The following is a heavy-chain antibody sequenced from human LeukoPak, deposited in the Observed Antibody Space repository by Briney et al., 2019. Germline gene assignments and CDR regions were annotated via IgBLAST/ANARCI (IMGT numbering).Heavy chain of an antibody. CDR3: ARPSSGGYYDSSGFYYAGLDY. Sequence: GASVKVSCKASGYTFTSYYMHWVRQAPGQGLEWMGILNTSGCSTSYGQKFQGKVTMTRDTATSTVYMEQSSLRSDDTAVYYGARPSSGGYYDSSGFYYAGLDYWGQGTLVTVSS. CDR1: GYTFTSYY. D-gene: IGHD3-22*01. V-gene: IGHV1-46*01. J-gene: IGHJ4*02. CDR2: LNTSGCST.